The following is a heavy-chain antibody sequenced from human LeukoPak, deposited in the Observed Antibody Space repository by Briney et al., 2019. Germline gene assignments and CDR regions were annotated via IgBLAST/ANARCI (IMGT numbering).Heavy chain of an antibody. CDR2: IYVGDSDT. D-gene: IGHD4-17*01. CDR1: GYIFTDFW. J-gene: IGHJ6*02. CDR3: ATVTTIYYYYGMDV. V-gene: IGHV5-51*01. Sequence: GESLKISCEGSGYIFTDFWIGWVRQMPGKGLEWIASIYVGDSDTTYSPSFQGQVTISADRSIRTAYLHWSSLKASDTAMYYCATVTTIYYYYGMDVWGQGTTVTVSS.